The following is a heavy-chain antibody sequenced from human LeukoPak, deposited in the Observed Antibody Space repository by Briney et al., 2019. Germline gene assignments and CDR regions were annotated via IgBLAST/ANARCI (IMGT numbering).Heavy chain of an antibody. Sequence: GGSLRLSCAASGFTFSSYGMHWVRQAPGKGLEWVAVISYDGSNKYYADSVKGRFTISRDNSKNTLYLQMNSLRAEDTAVYYCAGDIVVVPAAIPYYYYGMDVWGQGTTVTVSS. CDR2: ISYDGSNK. D-gene: IGHD2-2*02. V-gene: IGHV3-30*03. CDR3: AGDIVVVPAAIPYYYYGMDV. J-gene: IGHJ6*02. CDR1: GFTFSSYG.